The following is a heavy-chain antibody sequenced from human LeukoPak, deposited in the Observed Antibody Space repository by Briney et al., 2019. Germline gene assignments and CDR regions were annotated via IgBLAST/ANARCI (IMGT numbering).Heavy chain of an antibody. CDR1: RFTFSNHH. CDR2: IKQDGSEK. V-gene: IGHV3-7*01. D-gene: IGHD2-2*01. J-gene: IGHJ4*02. CDR3: ARDPEYCISTTCYPDY. Sequence: PGGSLRLSCVASRFTFSNHHMSWVRQAPGKGLEWVANIKQDGSEKYYVDSVKGRFTISRDNAKNSLYLQMNSLRAEDTAVYYCARDPEYCISTTCYPDYWGQGTLVTVSS.